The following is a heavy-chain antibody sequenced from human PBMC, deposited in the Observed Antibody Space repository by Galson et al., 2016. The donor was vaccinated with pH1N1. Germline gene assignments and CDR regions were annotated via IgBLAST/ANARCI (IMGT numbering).Heavy chain of an antibody. CDR2: LSWNSGSI. Sequence: SLRLSCAASGFTFDDYAMHWVRQAPGKGLEWVSGLSWNSGSIGYADSVKGRFTISRDNAKNSLHLQMNSLRAEDTALYYCAKVGGLLSGYFDYWGQGTLVTVSS. CDR3: AKVGGLLSGYFDY. D-gene: IGHD3-10*01. CDR1: GFTFDDYA. J-gene: IGHJ4*02. V-gene: IGHV3-9*01.